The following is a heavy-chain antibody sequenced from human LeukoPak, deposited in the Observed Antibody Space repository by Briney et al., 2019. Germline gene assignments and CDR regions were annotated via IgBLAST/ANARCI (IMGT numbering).Heavy chain of an antibody. CDR1: GFTFSYYG. CDR2: ISYDGSNK. CDR3: ARDGGYCSRTDCNTLDY. J-gene: IGHJ4*02. Sequence: GGSLRLSCAASGFTFSYYGMHWVRQAPGKGLEWVAVISYDGSNKYYGDSVKGRFTISRDNSKNTLYLQMNSLRAEDTAVYYCARDGGYCSRTDCNTLDYWGQGTLVTVSS. V-gene: IGHV3-30*03. D-gene: IGHD2-2*02.